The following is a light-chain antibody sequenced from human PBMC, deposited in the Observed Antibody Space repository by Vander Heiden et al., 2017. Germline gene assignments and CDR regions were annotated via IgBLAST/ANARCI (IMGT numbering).Light chain of an antibody. CDR1: SSDVGGFNY. Sequence: QSALTPPASVSGSPGQSITISCPGTSSDVGGFNYVSWYQQHPGKAPKLMIYDVSNRPTGVSTRFSGSKSGNTASLTISGLQAEDEADYYCSAYTSSSTLGVFGTGTKVTVL. CDR3: SAYTSSSTLGV. J-gene: IGLJ1*01. CDR2: DVS. V-gene: IGLV2-14*01.